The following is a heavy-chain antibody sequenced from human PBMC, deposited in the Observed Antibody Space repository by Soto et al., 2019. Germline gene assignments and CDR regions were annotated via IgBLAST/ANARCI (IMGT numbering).Heavy chain of an antibody. D-gene: IGHD3-10*01. CDR3: ARENYYGSGSYTLNWFDP. Sequence: SETLSLTCTVSGGSISSHYWSWIRQPPGKGLEWIGYIYYSGSTNYNPSLKSRVTISVDTSKNQFSLKLSTVTAADTAVYYCARENYYGSGSYTLNWFDPWGQGTQVTVSS. CDR2: IYYSGST. J-gene: IGHJ5*02. V-gene: IGHV4-59*11. CDR1: GGSISSHY.